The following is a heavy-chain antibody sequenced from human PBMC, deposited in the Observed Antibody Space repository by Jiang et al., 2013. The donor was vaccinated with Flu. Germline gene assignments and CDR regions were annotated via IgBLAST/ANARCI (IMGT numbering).Heavy chain of an antibody. D-gene: IGHD6-19*01. CDR3: ARGYGGWFRYYFDY. Sequence: GLVKPSETLSLTCAVYGGSFSGYYWSWIRQPPGKGLEWIGEINHSGSTNYNPSLKSRVTISVDTSKNQFSLKLSSVTAADTAVYYCARGYGGWFRYYFDYWGQGTLVTVSS. J-gene: IGHJ4*02. CDR1: GGSFSGYY. V-gene: IGHV4-34*01. CDR2: INHSGST.